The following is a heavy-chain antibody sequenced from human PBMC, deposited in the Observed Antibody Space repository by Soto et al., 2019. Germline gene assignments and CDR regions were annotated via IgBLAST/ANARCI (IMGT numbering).Heavy chain of an antibody. J-gene: IGHJ6*03. CDR2: IKGDESIK. CDR3: VRGAKGGYYVDV. Sequence: EVQLLESGGGLVQPGRSLRLSCAASGFTFTDFWIHWVRQIPGKGLEWVSCIKGDESIKNYADSVRGRFTISRDNAKNTVYLQMDSRRDEDTAVYYCVRGAKGGYYVDVCGIGTAVTVSS. D-gene: IGHD3-16*01. V-gene: IGHV3-74*01. CDR1: GFTFTDFW.